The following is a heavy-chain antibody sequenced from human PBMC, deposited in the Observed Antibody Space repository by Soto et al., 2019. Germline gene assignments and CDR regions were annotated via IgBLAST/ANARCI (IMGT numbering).Heavy chain of an antibody. CDR3: SIVDYGDADS. CDR1: GYTFPTST. D-gene: IGHD4-17*01. J-gene: IGHJ4*02. Sequence: QLQLVQSGAEAKKPGASVKVSCKASGYTFPTSTISWVRQAPGQGLDWMGWIHAYSGNTNYAQKLQGRVTVTTDTSQNTAYIELRSRTTDDKVIYFCSIVDYGDADSLGQGTLGTVSS. CDR2: IHAYSGNT. V-gene: IGHV1-18*01.